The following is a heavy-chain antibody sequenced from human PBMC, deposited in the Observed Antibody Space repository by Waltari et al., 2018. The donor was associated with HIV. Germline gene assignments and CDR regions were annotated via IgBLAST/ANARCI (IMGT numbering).Heavy chain of an antibody. CDR2: INHSGRT. CDR1: GGSSSNYY. CDR3: ARGQYGPGSPEDY. Sequence: QVQLQQWGTGLLKPSETLSLTCAVQGGSSSNYYWSWIRQPPGKGLEWIAEINHSGRTNYNPAIKSRLTISVDTSKTQFSVKLTSVTAADTAVYFCARGQYGPGSPEDYCGQGTLVTVAS. D-gene: IGHD3-10*01. V-gene: IGHV4-34*02. J-gene: IGHJ4*02.